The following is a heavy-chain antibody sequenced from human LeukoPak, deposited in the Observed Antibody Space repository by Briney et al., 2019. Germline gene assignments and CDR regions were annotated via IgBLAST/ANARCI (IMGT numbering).Heavy chain of an antibody. J-gene: IGHJ3*02. CDR2: IIPIFGTA. CDR1: GGTFSSYA. CDR3: ASDNTNGYSYGYWYAFDI. V-gene: IGHV1-69*06. D-gene: IGHD5-18*01. Sequence: SVKVSCKASGGTFSSYAISWVRQAPGQGLEWMGGIIPIFGTANYAQKFQGRVTITADKSTSTTYMELSSLRSEDTAVYYCASDNTNGYSYGYWYAFDIWGQGTMVTVSS.